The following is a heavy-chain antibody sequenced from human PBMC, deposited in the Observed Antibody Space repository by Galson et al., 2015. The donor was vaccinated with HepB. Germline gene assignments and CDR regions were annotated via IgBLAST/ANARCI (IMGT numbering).Heavy chain of an antibody. V-gene: IGHV6-1*01. CDR1: GDSVSSKSAI. CDR3: ARLDPGGDSWLLNYFDY. J-gene: IGHJ4*01. Sequence: CAISGDSVSSKSAIWNWIRQSPSRGLEWLGRTYYRSKWYFHYADSVRGRITINPDTSKNQFPLQLNSVTPEDTAMYYCARLDPGGDSWLLNYFDYWGQGTLVTVS. D-gene: IGHD6-13*01. CDR2: TYYRSKWYF.